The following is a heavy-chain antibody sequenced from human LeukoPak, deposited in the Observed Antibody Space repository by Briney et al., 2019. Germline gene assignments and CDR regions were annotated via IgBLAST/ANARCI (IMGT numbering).Heavy chain of an antibody. CDR3: ARAAPGFDY. J-gene: IGHJ4*02. V-gene: IGHV1-46*01. D-gene: IGHD6-13*01. CDR2: INPSGGTT. Sequence: ASVKVSCKASGYXFTSYYMHWVRQAPGQGLEWMGIINPSGGTTSYAQKFQGRVTMTRDTSTSTVYMELSSLRYEDTAVYYCARAAPGFDYWGQGTLVTVSS. CDR1: GYXFTSYY.